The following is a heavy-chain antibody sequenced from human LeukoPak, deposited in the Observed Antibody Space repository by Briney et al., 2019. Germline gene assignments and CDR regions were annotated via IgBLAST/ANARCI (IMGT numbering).Heavy chain of an antibody. CDR3: ARALVVPAARRYYYYMDV. V-gene: IGHV4-4*07. CDR1: GGSISSYY. D-gene: IGHD2-2*01. Sequence: SETLSLTCTVSGGSISSYYWSWIRQPAGKGLEWIGRIYTSGSTNYNPSLKSRVTMSVDTSKNQFSLKLSSVTAADTAVYYCARALVVPAARRYYYYMDVWGKGTTVTVSS. J-gene: IGHJ6*03. CDR2: IYTSGST.